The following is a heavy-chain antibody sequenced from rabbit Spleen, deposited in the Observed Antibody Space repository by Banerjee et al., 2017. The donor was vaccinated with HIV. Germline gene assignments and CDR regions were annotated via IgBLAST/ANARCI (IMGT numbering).Heavy chain of an antibody. J-gene: IGHJ4*01. CDR2: IDTGSSGST. CDR1: GVSFSGDSY. V-gene: IGHV1S40*01. CDR3: ARDDGSGYYSDRLNL. Sequence: QSLEESGGDLVKPGASLTLTCIASGVSFSGDSYMCWVRQAPGKGLEWIVCIDTGSSGSTYYASWAKGRFTISKISSITVTLQMTSLTAADTATYFCARDDGSGYYSDRLNLWGPGTLVTVS. D-gene: IGHD1-1*01.